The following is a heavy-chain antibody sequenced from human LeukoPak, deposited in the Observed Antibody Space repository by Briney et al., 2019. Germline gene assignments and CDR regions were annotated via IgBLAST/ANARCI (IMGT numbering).Heavy chain of an antibody. V-gene: IGHV3-33*06. CDR1: GFTFSSYG. CDR3: AKDQRYYDSSGPFGY. Sequence: AGTLRLSCAAYGFTFSSYGMHWVRQAPGKGREWVAVIWYDGSNKYYADSVKGRFTISRDNSKNTLYLQMDSLRAEDTAVYYCAKDQRYYDSSGPFGYWGQGTLDSVFS. J-gene: IGHJ4*02. D-gene: IGHD3-22*01. CDR2: IWYDGSNK.